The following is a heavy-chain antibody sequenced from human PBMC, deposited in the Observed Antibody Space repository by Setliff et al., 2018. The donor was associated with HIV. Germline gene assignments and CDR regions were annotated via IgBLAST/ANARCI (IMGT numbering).Heavy chain of an antibody. V-gene: IGHV5-51*01. Sequence: PGESLKISCKGSGYSFTSYWIGWVRQMPGKGLEWMGIIYPGDSDTRYSPSFQGHVTISADKSISAVYLLWSSLKASDTAIYYCARHEDWGPLDFWGQGTLVTVS. J-gene: IGHJ4*02. CDR1: GYSFTSYW. CDR3: ARHEDWGPLDF. D-gene: IGHD7-27*01. CDR2: IYPGDSDT.